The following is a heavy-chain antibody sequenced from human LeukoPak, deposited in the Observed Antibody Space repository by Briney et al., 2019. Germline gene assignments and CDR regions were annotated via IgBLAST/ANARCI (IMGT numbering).Heavy chain of an antibody. V-gene: IGHV5-51*01. J-gene: IGHJ4*02. D-gene: IGHD3-22*01. CDR3: ARQFDSSGYPDYFDY. CDR2: IYPGDSDT. CDR1: GYSFTSYW. Sequence: GASLKISCKGSGYSFTSYWIGWVRPMPGKGLEWMGIIYPGDSDTRYSPSFQGQVTISADKSISTAYLQWSSLKASDTAMYYCARQFDSSGYPDYFDYWGQGTLVTVSS.